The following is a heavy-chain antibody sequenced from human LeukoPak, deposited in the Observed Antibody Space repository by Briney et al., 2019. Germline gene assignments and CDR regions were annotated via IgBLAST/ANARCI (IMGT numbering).Heavy chain of an antibody. CDR2: NSGSVGSST. CDR3: AKDTATFYYDNSGYWGYYFDY. CDR1: GFTFSTYA. J-gene: IGHJ4*02. D-gene: IGHD3-22*01. Sequence: GALRLSCAASGFTFSTYAMSWVRQAPGKGLEWVSSNSGSVGSSTYYADSVKGRFTISRDNSKNTLFLQMNGLRAEDTAVYYCAKDTATFYYDNSGYWGYYFDYWGQGILVTVSS. V-gene: IGHV3-23*01.